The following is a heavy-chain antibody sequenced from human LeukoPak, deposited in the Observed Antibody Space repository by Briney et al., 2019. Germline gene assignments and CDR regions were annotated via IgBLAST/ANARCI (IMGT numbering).Heavy chain of an antibody. CDR3: ARDYYDSSGYPYYYYYYMDV. Sequence: KPSETLSLTCTVSGGSISSYYWSWIRQPAGKGLEWIGRIYTSGSTNYNPSLKSRVTMSVDTSKNQFSLKLGSVTAADTAVYYCARDYYDSSGYPYYYYYYMDVWGKGTTVTVSS. V-gene: IGHV4-4*07. CDR1: GGSISSYY. D-gene: IGHD3-22*01. CDR2: IYTSGST. J-gene: IGHJ6*03.